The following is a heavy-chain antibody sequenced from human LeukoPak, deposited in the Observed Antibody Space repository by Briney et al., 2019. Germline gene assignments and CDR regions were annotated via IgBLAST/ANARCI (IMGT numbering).Heavy chain of an antibody. CDR3: ARDHDSNYAFDY. CDR2: IIPILGIA. D-gene: IGHD4-11*01. CDR1: GGTFSSYA. J-gene: IGHJ4*02. Sequence: ASVKVSCKASGGTFSSYAISWVRQAPGQGLEWMGRIIPILGIANYAQKFQGRVTITTDESTSTAYMELSSLRSEDTAVYYCARDHDSNYAFDYWGQGTLVTVSS. V-gene: IGHV1-69*04.